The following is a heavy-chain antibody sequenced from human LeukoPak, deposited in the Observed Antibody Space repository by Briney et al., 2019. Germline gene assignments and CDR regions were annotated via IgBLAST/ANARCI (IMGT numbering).Heavy chain of an antibody. CDR1: GYTFTSYG. CDR3: ARASSVIVGATTATD. D-gene: IGHD1-26*01. CDR2: ISAYNGNT. V-gene: IGHV1-18*01. J-gene: IGHJ4*02. Sequence: ASVKVSCKASGYTFTSYGISWVRQAPGQGLEWMGWISAYNGNTNYAQKLQGRVTMTTDTSTSTAYMELRSLRSDDTAVYYCARASSVIVGATTATDWGQGTLVTVSS.